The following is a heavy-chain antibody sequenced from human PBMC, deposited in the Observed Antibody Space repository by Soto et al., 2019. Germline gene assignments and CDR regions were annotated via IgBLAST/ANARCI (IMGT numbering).Heavy chain of an antibody. CDR2: ISSSSNYI. J-gene: IGHJ4*02. Sequence: GGSLRLSCAASGFTFRTYTLNWVRQAPGKGLEWVSSISSSSNYIYYADSVKGRFTISRDNAKNSLHLQMNSLRAEDTAVYFCARDTKYCNGASCLLPFDYWGQGTLVTVSS. CDR3: ARDTKYCNGASCLLPFDY. V-gene: IGHV3-21*01. CDR1: GFTFRTYT. D-gene: IGHD2-15*01.